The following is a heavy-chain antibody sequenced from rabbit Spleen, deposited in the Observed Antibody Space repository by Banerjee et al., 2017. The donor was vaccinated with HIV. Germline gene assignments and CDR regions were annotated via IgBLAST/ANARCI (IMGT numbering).Heavy chain of an antibody. Sequence: QEQLVESGGGLVKPEGSLKLSCTASGFSFSNKAVMCWVRQAPGKGLEWIGTINIGRNTYYGSWAKGRFTISKSSSTTVTLQMTSLTAADTATYFCARDAGTSFSTYGMDLWAQGPWSPS. CDR2: INIGRNT. CDR1: GFSFSNKAV. J-gene: IGHJ6*01. D-gene: IGHD8-1*01. V-gene: IGHV1S45*01. CDR3: ARDAGTSFSTYGMDL.